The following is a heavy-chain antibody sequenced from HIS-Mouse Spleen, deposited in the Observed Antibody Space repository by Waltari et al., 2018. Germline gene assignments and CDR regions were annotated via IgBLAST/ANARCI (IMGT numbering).Heavy chain of an antibody. CDR3: ARDARGMLYNWFDP. J-gene: IGHJ5*02. V-gene: IGHV3-30*04. CDR2: ISDDGSNK. Sequence: QVQLVESGGGVVQPGRSLRLSCAASGFTFSSYAMHWVRQAPGQGLEWVAVISDDGSNKYYAGSVKGRFTISRDNSKNTLYLQMNSLRAEDTAVYYCARDARGMLYNWFDPWGQGTLVTVSS. CDR1: GFTFSSYA. D-gene: IGHD2-8*01.